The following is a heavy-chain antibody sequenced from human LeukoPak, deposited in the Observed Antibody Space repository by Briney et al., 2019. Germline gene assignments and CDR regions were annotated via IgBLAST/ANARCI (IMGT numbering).Heavy chain of an antibody. CDR1: GDSISSGGYY. V-gene: IGHV4-31*03. J-gene: IGHJ4*02. D-gene: IGHD5-12*01. CDR3: ARGVATNGNFDY. CDR2: IYNSAST. Sequence: NPSETLSLTCTVSGDSISSGGYYWSWIRRHPWKGLEWIGYIYNSASTYYNPSLRSRVSISIDTSKNQFSLRLSSVNVADTAVYYCARGVATNGNFDYWGQGSLVTVSS.